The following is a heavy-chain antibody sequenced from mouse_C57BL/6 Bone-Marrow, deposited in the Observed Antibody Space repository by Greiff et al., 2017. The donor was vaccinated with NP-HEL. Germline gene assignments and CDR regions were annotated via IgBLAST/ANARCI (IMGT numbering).Heavy chain of an antibody. J-gene: IGHJ2*01. CDR3: TRESGNYPYYFDY. D-gene: IGHD2-1*01. CDR1: GFTFSSYA. Sequence: EVMLVESGEGLVKPGGSLKLSCAASGFTFSSYAMSWVRQTPEKRLEWVAYISSGGDYIYYADTVKGRFTISRDNARNTLYLQMSSLKSEDTAMYYCTRESGNYPYYFDYWGQGTTLTVSS. CDR2: ISSGGDYI. V-gene: IGHV5-9-1*02.